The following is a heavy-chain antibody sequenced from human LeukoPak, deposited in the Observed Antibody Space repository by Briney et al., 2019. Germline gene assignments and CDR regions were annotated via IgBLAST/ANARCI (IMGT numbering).Heavy chain of an antibody. J-gene: IGHJ4*02. D-gene: IGHD5-24*01. CDR2: ISYDGSNK. Sequence: GGSLRLSCAASGFTFSSYAMHWVRQAPGKGLEWVAVISYDGSNKYYADSVKGRFTISRDNSKNTVYLQMNSLRAEDTAMYYCARRDDHNGRDYWGQGTLVTVSS. V-gene: IGHV3-30*14. CDR1: GFTFSSYA. CDR3: ARRDDHNGRDY.